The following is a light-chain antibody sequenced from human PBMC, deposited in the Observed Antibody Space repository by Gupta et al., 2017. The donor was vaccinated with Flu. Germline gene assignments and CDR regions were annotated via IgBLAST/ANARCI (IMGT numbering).Light chain of an antibody. CDR2: RNN. Sequence: TPTLTCTGNPINVGNHGAAWLQQHQGHPPKLLSYRNNKRPSGISERFAASRSGDTAYPTITGLQPEDEADYDCSAWGRSLSAWVFGGGTKLTVL. CDR1: PINVGNHG. J-gene: IGLJ3*02. CDR3: SAWGRSLSAWV. V-gene: IGLV10-54*01.